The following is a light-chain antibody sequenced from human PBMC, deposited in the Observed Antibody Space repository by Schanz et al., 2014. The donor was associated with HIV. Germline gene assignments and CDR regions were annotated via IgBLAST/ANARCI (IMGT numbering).Light chain of an antibody. Sequence: QSVLTQPPSVSAAPGQKVTISCSGSSSNIGNNYVSWYQQLPGTAPKLLIYDNGRRASGIPDRFSASKSGTSASLDITGLQTGDEADYYCGAWDSSLSGGLFGGGTKVTVL. J-gene: IGLJ2*01. CDR2: DNG. CDR1: SSNIGNNY. V-gene: IGLV1-51*01. CDR3: GAWDSSLSGGL.